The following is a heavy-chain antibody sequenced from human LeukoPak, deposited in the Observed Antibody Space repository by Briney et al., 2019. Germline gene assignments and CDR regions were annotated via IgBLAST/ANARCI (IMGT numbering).Heavy chain of an antibody. CDR2: IYSGGST. V-gene: IGHV3-66*04. D-gene: IGHD6-13*01. J-gene: IGHJ4*02. Sequence: PGGSLRLSCAASGFTVSSNYMSWVRQAPGKGLEWVSVIYSGGSTYYADSVKGRFTISRDNSKNTLYLQMNSLRAEDTAVYYCARLYSSSWYGPRYYFDYWGQGTLVTVSS. CDR1: GFTVSSNY. CDR3: ARLYSSSWYGPRYYFDY.